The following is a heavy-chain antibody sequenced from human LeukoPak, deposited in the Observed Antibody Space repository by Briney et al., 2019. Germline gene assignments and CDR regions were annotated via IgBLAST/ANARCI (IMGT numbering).Heavy chain of an antibody. J-gene: IGHJ4*02. CDR1: GYTFTSYD. CDR2: ISAYNGNT. Sequence: GASVKVSCKASGYTFTSYDTNWVRQAPGQGLEWMGWISAYNGNTNYAQKLQGRVTMTTDTSTSTAYMELRSLRSDDTAVYYCARILGYCSGGSCYSRDDYFDYWGQGTLVTVSS. CDR3: ARILGYCSGGSCYSRDDYFDY. D-gene: IGHD2-15*01. V-gene: IGHV1-18*01.